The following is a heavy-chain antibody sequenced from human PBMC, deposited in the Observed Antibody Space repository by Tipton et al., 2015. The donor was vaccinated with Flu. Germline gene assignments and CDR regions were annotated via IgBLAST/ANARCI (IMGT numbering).Heavy chain of an antibody. CDR3: APLWGSGSYSRYAFDF. CDR2: INQGGGEN. V-gene: IGHV3-7*01. D-gene: IGHD1-26*01. J-gene: IGHJ3*01. CDR1: GFTFSTFW. Sequence: GSLRLSCAASGFTFSTFWMSWVRQAPGKGLEWVANINQGGGENSYVESVKGRFTISRDNAKNSLYLQMNSLRTEDTAVYYCAPLWGSGSYSRYAFDFWGQGTMVTVSS.